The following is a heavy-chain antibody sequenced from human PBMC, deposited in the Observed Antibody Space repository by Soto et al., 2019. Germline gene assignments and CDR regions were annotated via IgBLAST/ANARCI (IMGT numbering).Heavy chain of an antibody. CDR3: AQFPFYGYNSDLDY. J-gene: IGHJ4*02. D-gene: IGHD3-22*01. CDR2: ISQSGTT. V-gene: IGHV4-4*02. Sequence: QVQLQESGPGLVKPSETLSLTCDVSGGSISTGGWWSWVRQPPGKGLEWIGQISQSGTTNYNSSLVSRVTISMDQSKNQFSLHLTAVTAADTAVYFCAQFPFYGYNSDLDYWGPGTLVTVSS. CDR1: GGSISTGGW.